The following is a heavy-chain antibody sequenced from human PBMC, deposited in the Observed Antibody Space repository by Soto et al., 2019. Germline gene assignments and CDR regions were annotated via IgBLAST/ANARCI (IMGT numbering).Heavy chain of an antibody. CDR3: ARDYDILTGYSTTNLNNWFDP. CDR1: GGTVASSHW. J-gene: IGHJ5*02. V-gene: IGHV4-4*02. D-gene: IGHD3-9*01. Sequence: SETLSLTCGVSGGTVASSHWWSWVRQSPGRGLEWIGNVYHTGDTNFNPSLQSRVTFSVDKSNNQFSLRLTSVTAADTAVYYCARDYDILTGYSTTNLNNWFDPWGQGTLVTVSS. CDR2: VYHTGDT.